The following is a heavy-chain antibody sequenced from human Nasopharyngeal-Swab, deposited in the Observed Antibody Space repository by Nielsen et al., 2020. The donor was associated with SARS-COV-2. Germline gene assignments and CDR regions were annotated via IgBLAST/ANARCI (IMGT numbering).Heavy chain of an antibody. CDR3: ARGDDSSGYPYSHDY. CDR1: GFTVSTNY. CDR2: IYSGGST. D-gene: IGHD3-22*01. V-gene: IGHV3-66*01. Sequence: GESLKISCAASGFTVSTNYMNWVRQAPGKGLEWVSVIYSGGSTYYMDSVKARFTISRDNSKNTLSLQMNSLRAEDTAVYYCARGDDSSGYPYSHDYWGQGTLVTVSS. J-gene: IGHJ4*02.